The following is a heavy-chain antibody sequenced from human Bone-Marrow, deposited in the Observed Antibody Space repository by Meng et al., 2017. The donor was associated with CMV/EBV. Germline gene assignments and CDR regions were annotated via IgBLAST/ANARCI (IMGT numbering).Heavy chain of an antibody. V-gene: IGHV4-4*02. D-gene: IGHD2-2*01. Sequence: SETLSLTCAVSGGSISSSNWWSWVRQPPGKGLEWIGEIYHSGSTNYNPSLKSRVTISVDKSKNQFSLKLSSVTAADTAVYYCARAVVVPAAIGLDPWGQGTLVTASS. CDR3: ARAVVVPAAIGLDP. J-gene: IGHJ5*02. CDR1: GGSISSSNW. CDR2: IYHSGST.